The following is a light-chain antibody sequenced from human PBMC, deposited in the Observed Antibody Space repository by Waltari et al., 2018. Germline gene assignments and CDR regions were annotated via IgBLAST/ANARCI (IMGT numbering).Light chain of an antibody. J-gene: IGKJ4*01. CDR2: DAS. CDR1: QDISNY. CDR3: QQYDNLPPLT. Sequence: DIQMTQSPSSLSASVGDRVTITCQASQDISNYLNWYQLKPGKAPKLLIYDASKLETGVPSRFSGSGSGTDFTFTISSLQPEDIATYYCQQYDNLPPLTFGGGTKVEIK. V-gene: IGKV1-33*01.